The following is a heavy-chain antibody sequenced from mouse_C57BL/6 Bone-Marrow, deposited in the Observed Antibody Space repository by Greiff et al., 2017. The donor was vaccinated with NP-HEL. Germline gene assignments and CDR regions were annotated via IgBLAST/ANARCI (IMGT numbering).Heavy chain of an antibody. CDR1: GYTFTSYG. Sequence: QVQLQQSGAELARPGASVKLSCKASGYTFTSYGISWVKQRTGQGLEWIGEIYPRSGNTYYNEKFKGKATLTADKSSSTAYIELRSLTSEDSAVYFCATRQLRPFDYWGQGTTLTVSS. V-gene: IGHV1-81*01. D-gene: IGHD3-2*02. CDR3: ATRQLRPFDY. CDR2: IYPRSGNT. J-gene: IGHJ2*01.